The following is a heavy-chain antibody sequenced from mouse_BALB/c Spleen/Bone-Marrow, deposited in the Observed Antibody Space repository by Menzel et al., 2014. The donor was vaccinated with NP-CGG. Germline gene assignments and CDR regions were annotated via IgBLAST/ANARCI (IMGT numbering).Heavy chain of an antibody. CDR2: IDPANGNT. Sequence: VQLQQSGAELVKPGASVKLSCTASGFNIKDTYMHWVKQRPEQGLEWIGRIDPANGNTKYDPKFQGKATITADTSSNTAYLQLSSLTSEDTAVYYCARNGNYGAWFACWGQGTLVTVPA. CDR3: ARNGNYGAWFAC. CDR1: GFNIKDTY. V-gene: IGHV14-3*02. D-gene: IGHD2-1*01. J-gene: IGHJ3*01.